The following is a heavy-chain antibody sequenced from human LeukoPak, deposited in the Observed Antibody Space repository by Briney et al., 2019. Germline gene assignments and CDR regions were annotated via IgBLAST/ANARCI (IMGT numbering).Heavy chain of an antibody. Sequence: GGSLRLSCAASGFTFSSYTMSWVRQAPGKGLEWVSTITTSGDNTYYADSVKGRFTVSRDNSKNTLYLQMNSLRAEDTAVYYCAKDGGLWVSAHWGDSWGRGTLVTVSS. V-gene: IGHV3-23*01. CDR3: AKDGGLWVSAHWGDS. CDR2: ITTSGDNT. CDR1: GFTFSSYT. D-gene: IGHD7-27*01. J-gene: IGHJ4*02.